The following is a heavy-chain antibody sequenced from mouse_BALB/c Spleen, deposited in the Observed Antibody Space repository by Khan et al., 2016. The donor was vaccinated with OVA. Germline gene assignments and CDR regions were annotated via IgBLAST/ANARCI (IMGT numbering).Heavy chain of an antibody. CDR2: ISYSGNT. D-gene: IGHD1-1*01. CDR1: GYSITTYYA. CDR3: ARVYGGDFDY. J-gene: IGHJ2*01. Sequence: EVQLQESGPGLVKPSQSLSLTCTVTGYSITTYYAWNWIRQFPGNILEWMGYISYSGNTKYNPSLKSRISITRDTSKNQFFLQLKSVKTEDTARYYCARVYGGDFDYWGQGTTLTVSS. V-gene: IGHV3-2*02.